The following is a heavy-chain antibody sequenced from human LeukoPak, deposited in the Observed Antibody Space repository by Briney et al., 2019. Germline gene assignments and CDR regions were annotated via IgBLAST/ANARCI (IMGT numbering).Heavy chain of an antibody. D-gene: IGHD3-22*01. CDR3: ARQIEGYDDGSDYQGFDY. CDR1: GGTFSSYA. J-gene: IGHJ4*02. V-gene: IGHV1-69*04. Sequence: GASVKVSCKASGGTFSSYAISWVRQAPGQGLEWMGRIIPILGIANYAQKFQGRATMTSDTSTSTVHMELSSLRSEDTAVYYCARQIEGYDDGSDYQGFDYWGQGTLVTVSS. CDR2: IIPILGIA.